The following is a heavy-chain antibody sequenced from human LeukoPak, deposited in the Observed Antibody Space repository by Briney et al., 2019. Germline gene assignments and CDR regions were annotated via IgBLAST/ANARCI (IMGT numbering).Heavy chain of an antibody. Sequence: ASVKVSCKASGYTFTSYGISWVRQAPGQGLEWVGWISAYNGNTNYAQKLQGRVTMTTDTSTSTAYVELRSLRSDDTAVYYCARNLHHYGDLDYWGQGTLVTVSS. V-gene: IGHV1-18*01. J-gene: IGHJ4*02. D-gene: IGHD4-17*01. CDR1: GYTFTSYG. CDR2: ISAYNGNT. CDR3: ARNLHHYGDLDY.